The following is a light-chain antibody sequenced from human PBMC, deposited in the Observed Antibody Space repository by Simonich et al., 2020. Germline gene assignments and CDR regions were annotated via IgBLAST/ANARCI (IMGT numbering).Light chain of an antibody. V-gene: IGKV1-12*01. CDR3: QQSYSTPPT. J-gene: IGKJ4*01. CDR1: QGISRW. Sequence: DIQMTQSPSSVSASVGDRVTITCRASQGISRWLAWYQQKPGKAPKLLIYAASSLQSGVPSRFSGSGSGTDFTLTISSLPPEDFATYYCQQSYSTPPTFGGGTKVEIK. CDR2: AAS.